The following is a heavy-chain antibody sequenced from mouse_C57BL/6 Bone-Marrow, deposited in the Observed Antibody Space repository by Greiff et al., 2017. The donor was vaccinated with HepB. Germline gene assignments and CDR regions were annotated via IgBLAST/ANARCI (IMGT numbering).Heavy chain of an antibody. V-gene: IGHV1-5*01. CDR1: GYTFTSYW. J-gene: IGHJ3*01. D-gene: IGHD1-1*01. CDR3: TRSGYYYGSIHVGFAY. CDR2: IYPGNSDT. Sequence: VQLQQSGTVLARPGASVKMSCKTSGYTFTSYWMHWVKQRPGQGLEWIGAIYPGNSDTSYNQKFKGKAKLTAVTSASTAYMELSSLTIEDSAVYYCTRSGYYYGSIHVGFAYWGQGTLVTVSA.